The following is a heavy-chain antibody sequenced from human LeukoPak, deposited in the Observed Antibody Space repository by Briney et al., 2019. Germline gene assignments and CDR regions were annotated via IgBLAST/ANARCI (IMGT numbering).Heavy chain of an antibody. Sequence: PSETLSLTCAVSGYSISNGYYWGWIRQPPGKGLEWIGSIDHSGNTFYNPSLKSRVTISVDTSENQFSLKLTSVTAADTAIYYCARGPPRYASYWGQGTLVTVSS. J-gene: IGHJ4*02. D-gene: IGHD2-21*01. CDR3: ARGPPRYASY. CDR1: GYSISNGYY. CDR2: IDHSGNT. V-gene: IGHV4-38-2*01.